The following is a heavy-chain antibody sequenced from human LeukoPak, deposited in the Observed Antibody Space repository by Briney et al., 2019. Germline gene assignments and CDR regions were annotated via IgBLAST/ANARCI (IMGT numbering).Heavy chain of an antibody. CDR2: INHSGGT. V-gene: IGHV4-34*01. CDR1: GGSFSGDY. Sequence: SETLSLTCAVYGGSFSGDYWSWVRQPPGKGLEWIGEINHSGGTYYNTSLKSRVTISVDKSKNQFSLKLSSVTAADTAVYYCARVYYSNSYDYWYFDLWGRGTLVTVSS. D-gene: IGHD6-13*01. J-gene: IGHJ2*01. CDR3: ARVYYSNSYDYWYFDL.